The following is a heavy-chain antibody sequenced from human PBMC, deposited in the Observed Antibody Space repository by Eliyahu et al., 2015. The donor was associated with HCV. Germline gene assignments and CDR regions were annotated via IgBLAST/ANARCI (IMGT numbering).Heavy chain of an antibody. CDR1: GGSFTDHY. CDR2: IIHTGSS. Sequence: QVRLQQWGAGLLRPSESLSLTCAVYGGSFTDHYWNWVRQSPXRGLEWLGGIIHTGSSVXNPSMRSRLTIAVDPSKNQVSLRLTYVTAADTGIYYCARGRRLLSHYGMDVWGQGTTVTVSS. CDR3: ARGRRLLSHYGMDV. V-gene: IGHV4-34*02. D-gene: IGHD2-2*01. J-gene: IGHJ6*02.